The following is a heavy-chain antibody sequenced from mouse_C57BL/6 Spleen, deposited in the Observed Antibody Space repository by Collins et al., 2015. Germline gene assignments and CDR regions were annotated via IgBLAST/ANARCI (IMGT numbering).Heavy chain of an antibody. CDR1: GFTFSNYW. CDR3: TGHYSNHYYVVDY. D-gene: IGHD2-5*01. CDR2: IRLKSDNYAT. J-gene: IGHJ4*01. V-gene: IGHV6-3*01. Sequence: EVKLEESGGGLVQPGGSMKLSCVASGFTFSNYWMNWVRQSPEKGLEWVAQIRLKSDNYATHYAESVKGRFTISRDDSKSSVYLQMNNLRAEDAGIYYCTGHYSNHYYVVDYWGQGTSVTVSS.